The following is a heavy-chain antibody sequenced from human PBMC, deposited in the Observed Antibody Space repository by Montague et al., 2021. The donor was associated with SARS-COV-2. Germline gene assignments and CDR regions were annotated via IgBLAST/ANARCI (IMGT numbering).Heavy chain of an antibody. J-gene: IGHJ4*02. Sequence: SETLSLTCTVSGGSISSCYWNWIRQPPGRGLVWFGYIHYSGGTNYNTSLNSRVTISVETSTNQLSLQLSSVAAADTAVYYCAGGGGRGYRYDFDYWGQGSLVTVSS. V-gene: IGHV4-59*12. D-gene: IGHD3-16*02. CDR1: GGSISSCY. CDR2: IHYSGGT. CDR3: AGGGGRGYRYDFDY.